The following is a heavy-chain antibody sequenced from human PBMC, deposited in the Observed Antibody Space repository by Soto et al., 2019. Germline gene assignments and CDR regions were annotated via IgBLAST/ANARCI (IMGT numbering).Heavy chain of an antibody. CDR1: RFTFSSYG. Sequence: QVQLVESGGGVVQPGRSLRLSCAASRFTFSSYGMYWVRQAPGTGLEWVAVISYDGSDKYYTDSVKGRFTTSRDNSKNTLYLQMSSLRTADTAMYSCEKGYGGNRKFFDSWGQGTLVTVSS. V-gene: IGHV3-30*18. CDR2: ISYDGSDK. J-gene: IGHJ4*02. CDR3: EKGYGGNRKFFDS. D-gene: IGHD2-15*01.